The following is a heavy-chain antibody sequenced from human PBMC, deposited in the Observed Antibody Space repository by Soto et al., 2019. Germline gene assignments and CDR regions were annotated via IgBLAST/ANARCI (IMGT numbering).Heavy chain of an antibody. J-gene: IGHJ4*02. D-gene: IGHD1-26*01. Sequence: PAGSLRLSCAASGSTFSNYWMNWVRQVPGKGLVWVSRIDRDGATTSYADSVTGRFTISRDNARSRLYLQMNSLRVEDTAVYYCVRGGYSGSYYRYFWGQGTLVTVSS. CDR3: VRGGYSGSYYRYF. V-gene: IGHV3-74*01. CDR1: GSTFSNYW. CDR2: IDRDGATT.